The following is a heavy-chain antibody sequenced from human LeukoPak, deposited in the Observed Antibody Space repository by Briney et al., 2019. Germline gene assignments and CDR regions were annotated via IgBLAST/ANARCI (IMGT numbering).Heavy chain of an antibody. CDR3: ARSYCTNGVCSDDYYYYGMDV. J-gene: IGHJ6*02. CDR2: INPNSGGT. Sequence: ASVKVSCKASGYTFTRYYMHWVRQAPGQGLEWMGWINPNSGGTKYAQKFQGWVTMTRDTSISTAYMELSRLRSDDTAVYYCARSYCTNGVCSDDYYYYGMDVWGQGTTVTVSS. D-gene: IGHD2-8*01. V-gene: IGHV1-2*04. CDR1: GYTFTRYY.